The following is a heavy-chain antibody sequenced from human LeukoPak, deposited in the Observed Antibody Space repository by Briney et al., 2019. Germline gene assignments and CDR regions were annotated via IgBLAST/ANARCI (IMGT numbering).Heavy chain of an antibody. J-gene: IGHJ5*02. Sequence: SETLSLTCTVSGGSISSSSDYWGWIRQPPGKGLEWIANIYYSGSTFYNPSLKSRVTISVDTSKNQFSLKLSSVTAADTAVYYCARGTGRSSPRWFDPWAREPRVTVPS. CDR3: ARGTGRSSPRWFDP. V-gene: IGHV4-39*01. D-gene: IGHD3-10*01. CDR2: IYYSGST. CDR1: GGSISSSSDY.